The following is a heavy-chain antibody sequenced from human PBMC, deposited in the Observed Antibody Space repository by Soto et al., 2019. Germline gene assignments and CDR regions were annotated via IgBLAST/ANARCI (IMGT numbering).Heavy chain of an antibody. V-gene: IGHV3-33*01. J-gene: IGHJ6*02. CDR1: SFTFSNYG. CDR2: IWYDGSNK. D-gene: IGHD6-6*01. Sequence: GGSLRLSCAASSFTFSNYGMYWVRQAPGKGLEWVAVIWYDGSNKYYADSMKGRFTISRDNSKNTLYLEMNSLRAEDTAVYYCARDRSEMAARPRGGMDVWGQGTTVTVSS. CDR3: ARDRSEMAARPRGGMDV.